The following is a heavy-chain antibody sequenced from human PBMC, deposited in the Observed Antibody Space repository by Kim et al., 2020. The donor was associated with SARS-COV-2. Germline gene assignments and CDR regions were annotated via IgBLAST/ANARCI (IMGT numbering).Heavy chain of an antibody. CDR3: AGWNFN. CDR2: GSGSST. Sequence: GSGSSTYYAGSVKGRFTISRDNSKNTLYLQMNSLRAEDTAVYYCAGWNFNWGQGTLVTVSS. J-gene: IGHJ4*02. V-gene: IGHV3-23*01. D-gene: IGHD1-7*01.